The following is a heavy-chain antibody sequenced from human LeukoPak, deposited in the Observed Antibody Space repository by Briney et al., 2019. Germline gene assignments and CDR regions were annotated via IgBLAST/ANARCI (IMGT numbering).Heavy chain of an antibody. CDR2: ISAHNGNT. V-gene: IGHV1-18*01. D-gene: IGHD2-15*01. J-gene: IGHJ4*02. CDR1: GYTFIRYG. Sequence: ASVKVSCKASGYTFIRYGISWVRQAPGQGLEWMGWISAHNGNTNYAQKLQGRVTMTTDTSTSTAYMELRSLRSDDTAVYYCASVGGYCSGGSCYHRPLDYWGQGTLVTVSS. CDR3: ASVGGYCSGGSCYHRPLDY.